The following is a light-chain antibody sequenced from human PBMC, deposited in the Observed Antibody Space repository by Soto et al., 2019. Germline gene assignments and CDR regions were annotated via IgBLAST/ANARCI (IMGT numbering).Light chain of an antibody. CDR3: QQFKSFLT. Sequence: AIQLTQSPPSLSASVGDRVTITCRASQGISSALAWYQQKPGKAPKLLIYDASSLESGVPPRFSGSGSGTDFTLTISSLQPEDFGTYYCQQFKSFLTFGGGTKVEIK. J-gene: IGKJ4*01. CDR2: DAS. CDR1: QGISSA. V-gene: IGKV1-13*02.